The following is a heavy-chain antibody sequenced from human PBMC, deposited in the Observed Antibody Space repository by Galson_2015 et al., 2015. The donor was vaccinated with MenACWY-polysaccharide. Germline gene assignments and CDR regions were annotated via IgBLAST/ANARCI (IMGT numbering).Heavy chain of an antibody. V-gene: IGHV1-3*04. CDR2: IATDSGNT. CDR3: ARDTGTIAVAGHFYFDY. D-gene: IGHD6-19*01. J-gene: IGHJ4*02. Sequence: SVKVSCKAAGYTFTRHAIHWVRQAPGQGLEWMGWIATDSGNTRYSQMFQGRVTITRDTSASTSYMELSGLRPEDTAVYYCARDTGTIAVAGHFYFDYWGQGTLV. CDR1: GYTFTRHA.